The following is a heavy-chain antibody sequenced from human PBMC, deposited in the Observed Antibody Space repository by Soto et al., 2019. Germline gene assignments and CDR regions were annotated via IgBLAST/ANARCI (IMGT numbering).Heavy chain of an antibody. J-gene: IGHJ5*02. V-gene: IGHV1-2*04. CDR1: GYTFTGYY. CDR2: INPNSGGT. CDR3: ARDPGRYDILTGYFGYWFDP. Sequence: QVQLVQSGAEVKKPGASVKVSCKASGYTFTGYYMHWVRQAPGQGLEWMGWINPNSGGTNYAQKFQGWVTMTGDTSISTAYMELSRLRSDDTAVYYCARDPGRYDILTGYFGYWFDPWGQGTLVTVSS. D-gene: IGHD3-9*01.